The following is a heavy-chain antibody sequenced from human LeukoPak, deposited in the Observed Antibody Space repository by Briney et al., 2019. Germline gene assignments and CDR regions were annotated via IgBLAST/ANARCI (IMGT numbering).Heavy chain of an antibody. CDR1: GYSISSGYY. V-gene: IGHV4-38-2*01. CDR2: IYHSGST. D-gene: IGHD2-21*01. J-gene: IGHJ4*02. CDR3: ARLSAGVALAYCGGDCYYPDY. Sequence: SETLSLTCAVSGYSISSGYYWGRIRQPQGKGLEWIGSIYHSGSTYYNPSLKSRVTISVDTSKNQFSLKLSSVTAADTAVYYCARLSAGVALAYCGGDCYYPDYWGQGTLVTVSS.